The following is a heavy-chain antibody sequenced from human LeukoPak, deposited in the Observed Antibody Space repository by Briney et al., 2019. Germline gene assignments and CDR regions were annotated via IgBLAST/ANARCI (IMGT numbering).Heavy chain of an antibody. V-gene: IGHV3-20*01. CDR3: ARGWIEIAEAGFNWFDP. CDR1: GFAFDDYG. CDR2: INWNGGST. Sequence: GGSLRLSCAASGFAFDDYGMSWVRQAPGKGLEWVSGINWNGGSTGYADSVKGRFTISRDNAKTSLYLQMNSLRAEDTALYHCARGWIEIAEAGFNWFDPWGQGTLVTVSS. J-gene: IGHJ5*02. D-gene: IGHD6-13*01.